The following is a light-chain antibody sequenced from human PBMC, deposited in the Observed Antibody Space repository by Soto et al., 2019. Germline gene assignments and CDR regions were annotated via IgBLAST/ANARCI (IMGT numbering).Light chain of an antibody. Sequence: DIELTQSPSTLPASVGDRVTITCRASQSISNWLAWYQQKPGKAPKLLISDASSLETGVPSRLSGSGSGTEFTLPIKSLQPDDFATYYCQQYKSYWTFGQGTKVDIK. CDR1: QSISNW. V-gene: IGKV1-5*01. J-gene: IGKJ1*01. CDR3: QQYKSYWT. CDR2: DAS.